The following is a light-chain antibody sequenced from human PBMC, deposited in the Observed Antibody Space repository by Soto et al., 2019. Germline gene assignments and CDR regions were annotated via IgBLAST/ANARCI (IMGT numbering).Light chain of an antibody. CDR3: QQYNYWPRT. J-gene: IGKJ1*01. CDR2: GAS. Sequence: EIVMTQSPATLPVSPGERATLSCRVSESVSSNLAWFQQKPGQTPSLLIYGASTRATGIPAKFSGSGSGTEFTLTISSLQSEDFAVYYCQQYNYWPRTFGQGTKVEI. CDR1: ESVSSN. V-gene: IGKV3-15*01.